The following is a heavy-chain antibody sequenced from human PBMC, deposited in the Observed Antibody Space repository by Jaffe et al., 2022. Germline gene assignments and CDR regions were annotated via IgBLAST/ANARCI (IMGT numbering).Heavy chain of an antibody. CDR1: GFTFSSYE. V-gene: IGHV3-48*03. CDR2: ISSSGSTI. D-gene: IGHD6-19*01. Sequence: EVQLVESGGGLVQPGGSLRLSCAASGFTFSSYEMNWVRQAPGKGLEWVSYISSSGSTIYYADSVKGRFTISRDNAKNSLYLQMNSLRAEDTAVYYCAILGAVAGPYYYYYMDVWGKGTTVTVSS. CDR3: AILGAVAGPYYYYYMDV. J-gene: IGHJ6*03.